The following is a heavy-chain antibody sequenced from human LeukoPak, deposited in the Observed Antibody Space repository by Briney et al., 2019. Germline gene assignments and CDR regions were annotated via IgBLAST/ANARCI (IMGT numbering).Heavy chain of an antibody. V-gene: IGHV1-18*01. J-gene: IGHJ5*02. CDR2: ISAYNGNT. D-gene: IGHD2-15*01. Sequence: GASVKVSCKASGYTFTSYGISWVRQAPGQGLEWMGWISAYNGNTKYAQKLQGRVTMTTDKSTSTAYMELRSLRSDDTAVYYCARVATPNWFDPWGQGTLVTVSS. CDR3: ARVATPNWFDP. CDR1: GYTFTSYG.